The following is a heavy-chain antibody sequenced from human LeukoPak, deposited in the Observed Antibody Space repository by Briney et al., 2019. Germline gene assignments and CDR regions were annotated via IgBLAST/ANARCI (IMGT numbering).Heavy chain of an antibody. CDR2: IYYSGST. D-gene: IGHD6-19*01. J-gene: IGHJ4*02. Sequence: SETLSLTCTVSGGSISSYYWSWIRQPPGKGLEWIGYIYYSGSTNYNPSLKSRVTISVDTSKNQFSLTLSSVTAADTAVYYCARGSGWHKTFDYWGQGTLVTVSS. CDR1: GGSISSYY. CDR3: ARGSGWHKTFDY. V-gene: IGHV4-59*01.